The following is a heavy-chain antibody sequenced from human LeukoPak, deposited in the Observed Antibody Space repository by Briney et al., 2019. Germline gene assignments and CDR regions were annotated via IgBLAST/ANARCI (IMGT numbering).Heavy chain of an antibody. V-gene: IGHV4-38-2*01. J-gene: IGHJ5*02. CDR1: GDSISSGYY. CDR3: ARQVSTWFDP. D-gene: IGHD5/OR15-5a*01. Sequence: SETLSLTCGVSGDSISSGYYWGWIRQPPGKGLEWIGSIYYSGSTYYNPSLKSRVTISVDTSKNQFSLKLSSVTAADTAVYYCARQVSTWFDPWGQGTLVTVSS. CDR2: IYYSGST.